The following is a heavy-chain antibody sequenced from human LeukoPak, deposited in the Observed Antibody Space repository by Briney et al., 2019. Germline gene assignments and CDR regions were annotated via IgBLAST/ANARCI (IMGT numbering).Heavy chain of an antibody. Sequence: PSETLSLTCTVSGGSISSSSYYWGWIRQPPGKGLEWIGSIYYSGSTYYNPSLKSRVTISVDTSKNQFSLKLSCVTGADTAVYYCAKGPVGTYYYDSSGYTIFDYWGQGTLVTVSS. J-gene: IGHJ4*02. D-gene: IGHD3-22*01. CDR3: AKGPVGTYYYDSSGYTIFDY. CDR1: GGSISSSSYY. V-gene: IGHV4-39*07. CDR2: IYYSGST.